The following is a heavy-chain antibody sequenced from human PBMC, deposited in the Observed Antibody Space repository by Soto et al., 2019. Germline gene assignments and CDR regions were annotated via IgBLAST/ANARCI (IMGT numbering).Heavy chain of an antibody. Sequence: QVQLVESGGGVVQPGRSLRLSCAASGFTFSSYAMHWVRQAPGKGLEWVAVISYDGSNKYYADPVKGRFTISRDNSKNTLYLQMNSLRAEDTAVYYCAEGLTWVPVFGVIPEYNWFDPWGQGTLVTVSS. V-gene: IGHV3-30-3*02. CDR3: AEGLTWVPVFGVIPEYNWFDP. D-gene: IGHD3-3*01. J-gene: IGHJ5*02. CDR1: GFTFSSYA. CDR2: ISYDGSNK.